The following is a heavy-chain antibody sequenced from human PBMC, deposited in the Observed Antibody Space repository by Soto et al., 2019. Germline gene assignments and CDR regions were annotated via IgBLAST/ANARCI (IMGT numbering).Heavy chain of an antibody. CDR2: LSDSVGTT. J-gene: IGHJ4*02. CDR1: GFSFGTYT. CDR3: ARDIGFDYVN. V-gene: IGHV3-23*01. Sequence: PGGSLRLSCAVSGFSFGTYTVNWVRQAPGMGLEWVSGLSDSVGTTHYAYSARGRFSISRDSAGNALHLTMNYLSAEDTGVYFCARDIGFDYVNWGQGTLVTVSS. D-gene: IGHD3-16*01.